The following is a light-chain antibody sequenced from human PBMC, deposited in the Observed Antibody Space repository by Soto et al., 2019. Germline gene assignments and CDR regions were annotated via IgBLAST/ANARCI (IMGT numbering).Light chain of an antibody. V-gene: IGKV3D-15*01. J-gene: IGKJ4*01. CDR2: GAS. CDR3: QQYKNSPPLT. CDR1: QSVSSN. Sequence: EIVMTQSPATLSVSPGERATLSCRASQSVSSNLAWYQQKPGQAPRLLIYGASTRATGIAARFSGSGSGTEFTLTTISLQSEDFAVYYCQQYKNSPPLTFGEVTKVEIK.